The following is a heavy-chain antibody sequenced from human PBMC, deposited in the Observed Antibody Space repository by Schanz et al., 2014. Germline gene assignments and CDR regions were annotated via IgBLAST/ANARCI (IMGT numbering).Heavy chain of an antibody. J-gene: IGHJ5*02. D-gene: IGHD2-2*02. V-gene: IGHV3-15*01. CDR3: TSMATIPRNWFDP. Sequence: EVRLVESGGGLVEPGGSLRLSCSGSGFTFTNAWMSWVRQAPGKGLEWVGRIKSNTDGGTTDYATPVKGRFTISRDDSKNTLYLQMNSLKSEDTAVYYCTSMATIPRNWFDPWGQGTLVTVSS. CDR2: IKSNTDGGTT. CDR1: GFTFTNAW.